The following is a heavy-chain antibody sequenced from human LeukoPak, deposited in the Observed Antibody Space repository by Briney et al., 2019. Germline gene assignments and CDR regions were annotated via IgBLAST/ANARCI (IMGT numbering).Heavy chain of an antibody. CDR2: IYHSGST. J-gene: IGHJ4*02. CDR1: GGSISSSNW. Sequence: SETLSLTCAVSGGSISSSNWWSWVRQPPGKGLEWIGEIYHSGSTNYNPSLKSRVTISVDKSKNQFSLKLSSVTAADTAVYYCASPNGSGSYYSRVFDYWGQGTLVTVSS. CDR3: ASPNGSGSYYSRVFDY. V-gene: IGHV4-4*02. D-gene: IGHD3-10*01.